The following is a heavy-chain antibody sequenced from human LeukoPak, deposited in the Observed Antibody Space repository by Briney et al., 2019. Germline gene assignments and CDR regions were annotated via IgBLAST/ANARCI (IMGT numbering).Heavy chain of an antibody. Sequence: GGSLRLSCAASGFTFNKAWMSWVRQAPGKGLEWVGRIKTEAGGGTADYAAPVRGRFTIPRDDSKNTLYLQVNSLKTEDTAVYYCTTVHSSGWYEFDYWGQGTLVTVSS. V-gene: IGHV3-15*01. CDR2: IKTEAGGGTA. CDR1: GFTFNKAW. CDR3: TTVHSSGWYEFDY. J-gene: IGHJ4*02. D-gene: IGHD6-19*01.